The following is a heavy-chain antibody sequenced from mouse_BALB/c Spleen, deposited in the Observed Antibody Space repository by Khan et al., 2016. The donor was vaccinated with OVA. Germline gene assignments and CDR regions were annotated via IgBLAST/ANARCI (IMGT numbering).Heavy chain of an antibody. CDR3: ARSYDGAWFAY. V-gene: IGHV1-81*01. Sequence: QVRLQQSGPELEKPGASVKMSCKASGYTFSDYVISWVKLRTGQGLEWIGEIYPGSGSTYYNEKFKGKATLTADKPSSTAYMQLSSLTSEDSAVYFCARSYDGAWFAYWGQGTLVTVS. D-gene: IGHD1-1*01. CDR2: IYPGSGST. J-gene: IGHJ3*01. CDR1: GYTFSDYV.